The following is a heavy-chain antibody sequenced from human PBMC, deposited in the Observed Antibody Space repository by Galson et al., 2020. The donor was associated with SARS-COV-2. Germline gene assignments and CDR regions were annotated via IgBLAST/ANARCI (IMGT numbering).Heavy chain of an antibody. CDR2: IYYSGST. J-gene: IGHJ4*02. V-gene: IGHV4-59*08. CDR1: GDSITSSY. Sequence: SQTLSLTCTVSGDSITSSYWNWIRHPPGKGPEWIGYIYYSGSTSYNPSLKSRVTISVDTSKNQFSLKLSSVTAADTAVYYCARHGSSGWQIDYWGQGTLVTVSS. D-gene: IGHD6-19*01. CDR3: ARHGSSGWQIDY.